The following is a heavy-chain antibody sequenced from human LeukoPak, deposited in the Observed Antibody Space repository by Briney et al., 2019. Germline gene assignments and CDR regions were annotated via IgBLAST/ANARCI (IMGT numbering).Heavy chain of an antibody. V-gene: IGHV1-2*06. J-gene: IGHJ4*02. CDR2: INPSSGGT. Sequence: ASVKVSCKASGYTFTSYGISWVRQAPGQGLEWMGRINPSSGGTNYAQKFQGRVTMTRDTSNNTAYMALSSLRSDDTAIYYCARGPSGSDYWGQGTLVTVSS. CDR3: ARGPSGSDY. CDR1: GYTFTSYG. D-gene: IGHD3-10*01.